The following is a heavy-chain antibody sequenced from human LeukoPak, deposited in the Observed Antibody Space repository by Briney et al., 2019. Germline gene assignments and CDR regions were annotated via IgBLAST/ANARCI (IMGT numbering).Heavy chain of an antibody. J-gene: IGHJ4*02. CDR3: AKTYYYSSGNF. V-gene: IGHV3-9*01. CDR2: ISWNSGSI. CDR1: GFTFDDYA. Sequence: GGSLRLSCAAPGFTFDDYAMHWVRQAPGKGLEWVSGISWNSGSIGYADSVKGRFTISRDNAKNSLYLQMNSLRAEDTAIYYCAKTYYYSSGNFWGQGTLVTVSS. D-gene: IGHD3-10*01.